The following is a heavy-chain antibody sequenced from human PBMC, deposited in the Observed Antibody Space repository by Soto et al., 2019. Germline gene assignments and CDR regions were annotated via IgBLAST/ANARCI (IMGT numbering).Heavy chain of an antibody. J-gene: IGHJ6*02. V-gene: IGHV1-2*02. CDR3: AKGGPMVAAGTRVYLYNAMDV. Sequence: QVQLVQSGTEVKRPGDSVKVSCKASGYTFTGYYVHWVRQAPGQGLEWMGWINPNSGDTYLAQRFQGRVTMKRPPPIGTAQIELGGLSPEHTAEYSCAKGGPMVAAGTRVYLYNAMDVWGHGTTVTVSS. CDR2: INPNSGDT. CDR1: GYTFTGYY. D-gene: IGHD6-19*01.